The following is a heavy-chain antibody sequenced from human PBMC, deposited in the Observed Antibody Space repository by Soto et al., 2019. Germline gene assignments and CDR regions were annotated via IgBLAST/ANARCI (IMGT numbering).Heavy chain of an antibody. V-gene: IGHV4-30-2*06. CDR3: ARRAVAATSWFDP. Sequence: LSLTCTVSGGSINSAGHSWGWVRQSPGKGLEWIGYSYQSWSTNYNPSLKSRVTISVDKSRNQFSLKLSSVTAADTAVYYCARRAVAATSWFDPWGQGTLVTVSS. CDR2: SYQSWST. CDR1: GGSINSAGHS. D-gene: IGHD6-19*01. J-gene: IGHJ5*02.